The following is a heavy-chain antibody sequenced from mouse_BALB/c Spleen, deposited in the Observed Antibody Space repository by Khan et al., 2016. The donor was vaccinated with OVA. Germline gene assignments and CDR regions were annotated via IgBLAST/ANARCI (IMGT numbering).Heavy chain of an antibody. J-gene: IGHJ3*01. D-gene: IGHD1-2*01. Sequence: QIQLVQSGPELKKPGETVKISCKASGYIFTNYGMNWVKQAPGKGLKWMGWINTNTGEPTFAEEFKERFAFSLETSANTAYLQINSLKNEDTATYFFARGYSMYGSWFAYWGQGTLVTVSA. CDR1: GYIFTNYG. V-gene: IGHV9-3*02. CDR3: ARGYSMYGSWFAY. CDR2: INTNTGEP.